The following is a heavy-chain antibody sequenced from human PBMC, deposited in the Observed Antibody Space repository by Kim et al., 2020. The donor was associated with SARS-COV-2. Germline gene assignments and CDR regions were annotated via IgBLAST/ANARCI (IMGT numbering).Heavy chain of an antibody. CDR2: IKQDGSEK. V-gene: IGHV3-7*01. J-gene: IGHJ3*02. CDR1: GFTFSSYW. CDR3: ARVGLVGSGSYYRGGAFDI. Sequence: GGSLRLSCAASGFTFSSYWMSWVRQAPGKGLEWVANIKQDGSEKYYVDSVKGRFTISRDNAKNSLYLQMNSLRAEDTAVYYCARVGLVGSGSYYRGGAFDIWGQGTMVTVSS. D-gene: IGHD3-10*01.